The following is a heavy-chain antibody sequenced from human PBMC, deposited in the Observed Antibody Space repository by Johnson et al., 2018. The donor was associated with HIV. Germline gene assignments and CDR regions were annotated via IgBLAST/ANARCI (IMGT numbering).Heavy chain of an antibody. J-gene: IGHJ3*02. CDR2: ISYDGSNK. D-gene: IGHD4/OR15-4a*01. CDR3: ARGGASDAVDI. CDR1: GFTFSSYA. Sequence: QVQLVESGGGVVQPGRSLRLSCAASGFTFSSYAMHWVRQAPGKGLEWVAVISYDGSNKYYADSVKGRFTISRDNSKNTLYLQMNSLRAEDTAVYYCARGGASDAVDIWGPGTKVTVSS. V-gene: IGHV3-30-3*01.